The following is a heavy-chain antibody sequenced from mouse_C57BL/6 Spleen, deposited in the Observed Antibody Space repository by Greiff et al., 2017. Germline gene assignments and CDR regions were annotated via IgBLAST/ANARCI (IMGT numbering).Heavy chain of an antibody. CDR1: GYAFSSYW. CDR3: ARRRYYGSSYKDYFDY. J-gene: IGHJ2*01. V-gene: IGHV1-80*01. D-gene: IGHD1-1*01. Sequence: QVQLQQSGAELVKPGASVKISCKASGYAFSSYWMNWVKQRPGKGLAWIGQIYPGDGDTNYNGKFKGKATLTADKSSSTASMQLSSLTSEDSAVYFCARRRYYGSSYKDYFDYWGQGTTLTVAS. CDR2: IYPGDGDT.